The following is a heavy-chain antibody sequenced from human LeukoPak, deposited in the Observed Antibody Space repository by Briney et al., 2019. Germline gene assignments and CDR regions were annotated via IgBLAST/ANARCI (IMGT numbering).Heavy chain of an antibody. J-gene: IGHJ6*02. CDR3: ARALVIMGSSYYYYGMDV. D-gene: IGHD3-9*01. V-gene: IGHV1-18*01. CDR2: ISAYNGNT. CDR1: GYTFTSYG. Sequence: ASVKVSCTASGYTFTSYGISWVRQAPGQGLEWMGWISAYNGNTNYAQKLQGRVTMTTDTSTSTAYMELRSLRSDDTAVYYCARALVIMGSSYYYYGMDVWGQGTTVTASS.